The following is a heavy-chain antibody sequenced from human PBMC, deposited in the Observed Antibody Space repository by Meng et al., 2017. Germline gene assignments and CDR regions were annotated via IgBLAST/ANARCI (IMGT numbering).Heavy chain of an antibody. CDR2: ISSSGSTI. CDR3: ARVGPRYCSGGSCHTARYYYYGMDV. CDR1: GFTFGDYA. Sequence: GESLKISCTASGFTFGDYAMSWVRQAPGKGLEWVSYISSSGSTIYYADSVKGRFTISRDNAKNSLYLQMNSLRAEDTAVYYCARVGPRYCSGGSCHTARYYYYGMDVWGQGTTVTVSS. V-gene: IGHV3-11*04. J-gene: IGHJ6*02. D-gene: IGHD2-15*01.